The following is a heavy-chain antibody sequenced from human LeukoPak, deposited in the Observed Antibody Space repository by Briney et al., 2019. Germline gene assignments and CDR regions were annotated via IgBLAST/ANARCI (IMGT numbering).Heavy chain of an antibody. D-gene: IGHD2-2*01. J-gene: IGHJ5*02. CDR1: GYTLTELS. CDR3: ALVVPAAIHNWFDP. V-gene: IGHV1-24*01. Sequence: ASVKVSCKVSGYTLTELSMHWVRQAPGKGLEWRGGFDPEDGETIYAQKFQGRVTMTEDTSTDTAYMELSSLRSEDTAVYYCALVVPAAIHNWFDPWGQGTLVTVSS. CDR2: FDPEDGET.